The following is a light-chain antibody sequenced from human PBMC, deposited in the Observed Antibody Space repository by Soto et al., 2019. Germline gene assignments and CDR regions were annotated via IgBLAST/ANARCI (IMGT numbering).Light chain of an antibody. CDR3: SSYTISSTWV. Sequence: QSALTQPASVSGSPGQSITISCTGTSSDVGGYNYVSWYQQHPGKAPKLMIYEVSNRPSGVSNRFSGSKSGNTASLTISGLQAEDEADYYCSSYTISSTWVFGGGTKLTV. CDR2: EVS. CDR1: SSDVGGYNY. J-gene: IGLJ3*02. V-gene: IGLV2-14*01.